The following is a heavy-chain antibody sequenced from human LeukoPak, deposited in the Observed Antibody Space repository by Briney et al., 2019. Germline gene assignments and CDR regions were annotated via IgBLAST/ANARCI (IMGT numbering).Heavy chain of an antibody. D-gene: IGHD3-22*01. V-gene: IGHV5-51*01. CDR2: IYPGDSDT. Sequence: GESLKFSCTASGYTFTSFWIGWLRQIPGKGLEWMGIIYPGDSDTRYSPSFQGQVTISADKSISTAYLQWSSLKASDTAMYYCERSPYYYDSSGYCPHPDYWGQGTLVTVSS. CDR3: ERSPYYYDSSGYCPHPDY. J-gene: IGHJ4*02. CDR1: GYTFTSFW.